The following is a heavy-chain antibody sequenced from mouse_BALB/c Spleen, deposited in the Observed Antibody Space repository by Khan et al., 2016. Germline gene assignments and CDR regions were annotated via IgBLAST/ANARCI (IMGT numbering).Heavy chain of an antibody. D-gene: IGHD2-12*01. CDR2: IHPGSGGT. CDR1: GYTFTDYE. V-gene: IGHV1-15*01. CDR3: TNSYEAWVTY. J-gene: IGHJ3*01. Sequence: QVQLQQSGAELVRPGASVKLSCKALGYTFTDYEMHWVRQTPVHGLEWIGGIHPGSGGTAYTQRFKGKVTLSDDNSSSTAYMESNSLTSEVSAYYYCTNSYEAWVTYWGQGTVVTVAA.